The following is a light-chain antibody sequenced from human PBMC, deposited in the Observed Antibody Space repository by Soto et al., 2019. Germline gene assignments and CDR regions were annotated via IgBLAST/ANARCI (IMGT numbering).Light chain of an antibody. CDR2: QDN. Sequence: SYERTQSPSVSVSPGQTASGTCSGDKLGDKYACWYQQKPGQSPVLVIYQDNKRPSGIPERFSGSNSGNTATLTISGTQAMDEADYYCQAWDSSIAVFGGGTKLTVL. CDR3: QAWDSSIAV. V-gene: IGLV3-1*01. J-gene: IGLJ2*01. CDR1: KLGDKY.